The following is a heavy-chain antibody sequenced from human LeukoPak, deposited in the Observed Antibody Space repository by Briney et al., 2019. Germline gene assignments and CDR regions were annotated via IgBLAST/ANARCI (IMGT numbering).Heavy chain of an antibody. J-gene: IGHJ4*02. Sequence: GGSLRFSCAASGLTFSSYAMSWVRPAPGNGLEWVSAISGSSGHTYYADSVKGRFTISRDNSKNTLYLQMNSLRAEDTAVYYCAKVGFSEMEWLLYSDHWGQGTLVTVSS. V-gene: IGHV3-23*01. D-gene: IGHD3-3*01. CDR3: AKVGFSEMEWLLYSDH. CDR1: GLTFSSYA. CDR2: ISGSSGHT.